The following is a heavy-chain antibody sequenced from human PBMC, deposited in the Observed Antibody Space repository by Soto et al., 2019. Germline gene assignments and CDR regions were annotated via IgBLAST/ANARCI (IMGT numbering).Heavy chain of an antibody. V-gene: IGHV3-49*03. Sequence: LRLSCTASGFTFGGYAMSWFRHAPGKGLEWVGFIRSKAYGGTTEYAASVKGRFTISTDDSKSIAYLQMNSLKTEDKAVYYCGGYDSYYYYYMDVWGKGTTVTVSS. D-gene: IGHD5-12*01. J-gene: IGHJ6*03. CDR2: IRSKAYGGTT. CDR1: GFTFGGYA. CDR3: GGYDSYYYYYMDV.